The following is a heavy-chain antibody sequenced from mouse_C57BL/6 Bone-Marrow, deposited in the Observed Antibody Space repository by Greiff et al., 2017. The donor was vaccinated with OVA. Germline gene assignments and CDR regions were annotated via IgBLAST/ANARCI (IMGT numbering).Heavy chain of an antibody. CDR2: IYPGDGDT. Sequence: VQGVESGPELVKPGASVKISCKASGYAFSSSWMNWVKQRPGKGLEWIGRIYPGDGDTNYNGKFKGKATLTADKSSSTAYMQLSSLTSEDSAVYFCASDDGPWFAYWGQATLVTVSA. V-gene: IGHV1-82*01. D-gene: IGHD2-3*01. J-gene: IGHJ3*01. CDR1: GYAFSSSW. CDR3: ASDDGPWFAY.